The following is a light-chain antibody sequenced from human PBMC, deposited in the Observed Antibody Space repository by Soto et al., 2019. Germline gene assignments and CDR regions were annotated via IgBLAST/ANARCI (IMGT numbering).Light chain of an antibody. Sequence: IQLTQSPSSLSASVGDTVTIICRASEDINLFLTWYQQHPGKAPQVLIYAASYLQRGVPSRFSGSGSETYFTLTISSLQHEDFATYYCQQSFTAPRTFGQGTKV. CDR3: QQSFTAPRT. CDR2: AAS. V-gene: IGKV1-39*01. J-gene: IGKJ1*01. CDR1: EDINLF.